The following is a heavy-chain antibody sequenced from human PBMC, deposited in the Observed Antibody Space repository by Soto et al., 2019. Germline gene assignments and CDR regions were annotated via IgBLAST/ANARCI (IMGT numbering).Heavy chain of an antibody. CDR2: IYWDDDK. Sequence: QITLNESGPTVVKPAETLTLTCTFSGFSLTTSGVGVGWIRQSPGKAPEWLALIYWDDDKRYSASLKSRLTSTTDTSKNQVVLTMASVDPAATATYYCAHRILRTVFGVVTTTAIYFDFWGQGTPVVVSS. D-gene: IGHD3-3*01. CDR3: AHRILRTVFGVVTTTAIYFDF. V-gene: IGHV2-5*02. CDR1: GFSLTTSGVG. J-gene: IGHJ4*02.